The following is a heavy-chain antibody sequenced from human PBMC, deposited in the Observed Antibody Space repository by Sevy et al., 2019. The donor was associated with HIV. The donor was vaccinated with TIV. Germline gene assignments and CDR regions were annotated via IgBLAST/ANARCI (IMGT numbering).Heavy chain of an antibody. CDR2: LYSGGST. CDR1: GFTVSNNY. D-gene: IGHD1-20*01. CDR3: ARDLPHNSWVLRFEY. J-gene: IGHJ4*02. V-gene: IGHV3-53*01. Sequence: GGSLRLSCVASGFTVSNNYMSWVRQAPGKGLEWVSLLYSGGSTYYADSVKGRFTISRDNSKNTLYLQMNSLTAEDTAVYYCARDLPHNSWVLRFEYWGQGTLVTVSS.